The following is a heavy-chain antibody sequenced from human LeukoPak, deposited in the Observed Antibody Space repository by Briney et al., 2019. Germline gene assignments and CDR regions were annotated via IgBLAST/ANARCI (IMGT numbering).Heavy chain of an antibody. CDR2: IYYSGST. J-gene: IGHJ5*02. CDR1: GGSISSGGYS. CDR3: ARGDIVVVVAASDYWFDP. Sequence: SETLSLTCAVSGGSISSGGYSWSWIRQPPGKGLEWIGSIYYSGSTYYNPSLKSRVTISVDTSKNQFSLKLSSVTAADTAVYYCARGDIVVVVAASDYWFDPWGQGTLVTVSS. V-gene: IGHV4-39*01. D-gene: IGHD2-15*01.